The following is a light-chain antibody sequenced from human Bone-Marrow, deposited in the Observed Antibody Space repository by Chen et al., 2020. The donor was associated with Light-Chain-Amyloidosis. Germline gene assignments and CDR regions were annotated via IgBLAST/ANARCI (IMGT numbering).Light chain of an antibody. CDR3: QQCYGSPLT. Sequence: DIAMSQSPDSLAVSLGERATINCKSSQSLLSKNKNYLVWYQQKPGQPPKLLISWASTRESGVPDRFSGSGSGTDFTLTISSLQAEDVAVDYCQQCYGSPLTFGGGTKVEIK. V-gene: IGKV4-1*01. CDR2: WAS. CDR1: QSLLSKNKNY. J-gene: IGKJ4*01.